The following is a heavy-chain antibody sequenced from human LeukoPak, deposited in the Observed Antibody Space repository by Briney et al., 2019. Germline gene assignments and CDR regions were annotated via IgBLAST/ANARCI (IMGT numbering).Heavy chain of an antibody. D-gene: IGHD1-1*01. CDR1: GGSINTYY. CDR3: ASDRDHRTGRHNWLDP. J-gene: IGHJ5*02. V-gene: IGHV4-4*07. Sequence: SETLSLTCTVSGGSINTYYWSWIRLPAGKGLEWIGRIYSSGSANYNSSLKSRVTMSVDTSKNQISLRVTSVTAADTAVYFCASDRDHRTGRHNWLDPWGQGILVTVSS. CDR2: IYSSGSA.